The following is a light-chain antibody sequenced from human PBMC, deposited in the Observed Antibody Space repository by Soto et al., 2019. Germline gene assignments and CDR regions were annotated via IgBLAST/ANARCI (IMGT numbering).Light chain of an antibody. J-gene: IGKJ1*01. CDR2: DAS. CDR1: QSISTW. CDR3: QQYNSYWT. Sequence: DIQMPQSHSTLSASLGDRFTVACRASQSISTWLAWYQQKPGKAPKLLIYDASSLESGVPSRFSGRGSGTEFTLTISSLQPDDFATYFCQQYNSYWTFGQGTKVDIK. V-gene: IGKV1-5*01.